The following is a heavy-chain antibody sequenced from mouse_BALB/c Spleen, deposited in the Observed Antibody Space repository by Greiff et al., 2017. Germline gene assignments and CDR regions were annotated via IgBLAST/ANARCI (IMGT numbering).Heavy chain of an antibody. CDR1: GFTFSDYY. J-gene: IGHJ3*01. CDR3: ARGGGNSFAY. CDR2: ISDGGSYT. V-gene: IGHV5-4*02. D-gene: IGHD2-1*01. Sequence: EVQRVESGGGLVKPGGSLKLSCAASGFTFSDYYMYWVRQTPEKRLEWVATISDGGSYTYYPDSVKGRFTISRDNAKNNLYLQMSSLKSEDTAMYYCARGGGNSFAYWGQGTLVTVSA.